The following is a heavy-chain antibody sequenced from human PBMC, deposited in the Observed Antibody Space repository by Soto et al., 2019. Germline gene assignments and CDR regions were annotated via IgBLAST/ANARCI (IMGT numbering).Heavy chain of an antibody. J-gene: IGHJ4*01. Sequence: AAVKVSCKASGYTFTRYGISWLRQAPGQGLEWMGWISAYNGNTNYAQKLQGRVTMTTDTSTSTAYMELRSLRSDDTAVYYCARGRYVVDRKIFDYCGQGTLDTVS. CDR3: ARGRYVVDRKIFDY. CDR1: GYTFTRYG. D-gene: IGHD2-2*01. V-gene: IGHV1-18*01. CDR2: ISAYNGNT.